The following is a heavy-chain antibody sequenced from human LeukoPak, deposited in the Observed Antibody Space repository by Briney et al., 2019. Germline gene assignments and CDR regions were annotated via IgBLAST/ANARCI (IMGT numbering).Heavy chain of an antibody. V-gene: IGHV5-51*01. Sequence: GESLKISCKGSGYSFTIHWIAWVRQMPGKGLEWMGIISPGGSDTRYSPSFQGQVSISADKSINTAYLQWSSLKASDTAMYYCARLVVVTATYWYLDLWGRGTLVTVSS. D-gene: IGHD2-21*02. J-gene: IGHJ2*01. CDR1: GYSFTIHW. CDR2: ISPGGSDT. CDR3: ARLVVVTATYWYLDL.